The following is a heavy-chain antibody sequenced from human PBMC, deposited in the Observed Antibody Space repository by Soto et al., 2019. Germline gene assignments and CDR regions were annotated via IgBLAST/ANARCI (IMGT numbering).Heavy chain of an antibody. CDR3: ARVVYDSSGYWGHFDY. CDR1: GYTFITYG. V-gene: IGHV1-18*03. D-gene: IGHD3-22*01. CDR2: ISVYNGNT. J-gene: IGHJ4*02. Sequence: QVQLVQSGAEVKKAGASVKVSCKASGYTFITYGITWVRQAPGQGLEWMGWISVYNGNTIYAQNLQGRVTMTTDTSTTTAYMELRSLRSDDMAVYYCARVVYDSSGYWGHFDYWGQGTLATVS.